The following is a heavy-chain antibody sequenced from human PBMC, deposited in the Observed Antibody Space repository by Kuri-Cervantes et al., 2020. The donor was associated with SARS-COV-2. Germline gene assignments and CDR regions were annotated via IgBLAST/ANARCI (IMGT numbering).Heavy chain of an antibody. Sequence: GGSLRLSCAASEFTFSSLGMHWVRQAPGKGLEWVAVVWFDGSRQYYADSVKRRFTISRYNSKNTMYLEMNSLRAEDTYVYFCARERHGAAGGHFDYWGQGTVVTVSS. D-gene: IGHD6-13*01. CDR1: EFTFSSLG. CDR3: ARERHGAAGGHFDY. V-gene: IGHV3-33*08. CDR2: VWFDGSRQ. J-gene: IGHJ4*02.